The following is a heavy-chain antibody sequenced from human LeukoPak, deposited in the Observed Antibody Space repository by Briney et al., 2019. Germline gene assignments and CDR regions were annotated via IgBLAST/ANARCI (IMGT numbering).Heavy chain of an antibody. Sequence: GGSLRLSCAASGFTFSNYGIHWVRQAPGKGPEWVAGMSYDGRNTFYADSVKGRFTLSRDNSKNTLYLQMNSLRAEDTAVYYCARGFSGYDYAFDIWGRGTMVTVSS. CDR2: MSYDGRNT. CDR1: GFTFSNYG. V-gene: IGHV3-30*03. D-gene: IGHD5-12*01. J-gene: IGHJ3*02. CDR3: ARGFSGYDYAFDI.